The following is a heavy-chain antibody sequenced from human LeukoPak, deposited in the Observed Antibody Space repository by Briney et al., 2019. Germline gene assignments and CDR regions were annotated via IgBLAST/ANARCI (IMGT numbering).Heavy chain of an antibody. J-gene: IGHJ3*02. D-gene: IGHD1-26*01. CDR3: ARDGRDYDAFDI. CDR2: IYHSGST. CDR1: GYSISSGYY. V-gene: IGHV4-38-2*02. Sequence: PSETLSLTCAVSGYSISSGYYWGWIRQPPGKGLEWIGSIYHSGSTYYNPSLKSRVTISVDTSKNQFSLKLSSVTAADTAVYYCARDGRDYDAFDIWGQGTMVTVSS.